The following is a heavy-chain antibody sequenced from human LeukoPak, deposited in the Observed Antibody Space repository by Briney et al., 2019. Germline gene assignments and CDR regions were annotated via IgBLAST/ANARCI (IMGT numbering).Heavy chain of an antibody. V-gene: IGHV3-23*01. CDR3: ARGLFLSGYLDAFDI. J-gene: IGHJ3*02. CDR2: ISGSGDST. CDR1: GFTFSSYA. Sequence: PGGSLRLSCAASGFTFSSYAMSWVRQAPGKGLDWVSAISGSGDSTYYADSVKGRCTISRDGSKNTLYLQMNSLRVEDTAVYYCARGLFLSGYLDAFDIWGQGTVVTVSS. D-gene: IGHD3-22*01.